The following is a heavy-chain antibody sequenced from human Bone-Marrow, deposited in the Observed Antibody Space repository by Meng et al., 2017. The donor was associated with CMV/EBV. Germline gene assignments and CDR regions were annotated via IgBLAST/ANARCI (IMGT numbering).Heavy chain of an antibody. Sequence: LSLTCAASGFTFSSYGMHWVRQAPGKGLEWVAFIRYDGSNKYYADSVKGRFTISRDNSKNTLYLQMNSLRAEDTAVYYCAKGQSSSWSDYYYYYGMDVWGQGTAVTVSS. V-gene: IGHV3-30*02. CDR3: AKGQSSSWSDYYYYYGMDV. D-gene: IGHD6-13*01. CDR2: IRYDGSNK. CDR1: GFTFSSYG. J-gene: IGHJ6*02.